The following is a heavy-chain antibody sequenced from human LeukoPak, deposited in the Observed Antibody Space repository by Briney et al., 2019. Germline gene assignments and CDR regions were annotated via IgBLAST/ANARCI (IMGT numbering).Heavy chain of an antibody. V-gene: IGHV3-30-3*01. D-gene: IGHD2-15*01. CDR3: ASPVGATYSPFDH. CDR1: GFTFSNYA. CDR2: ISYDVSNK. Sequence: PGRSLRLSCAASGFTFSNYAMHWVRQAPGKGLEWVAVISYDVSNKHYADSVKGRFTISRDNSKNTLFLQMSSLRAEGTAVYYCASPVGATYSPFDHWGQGTLVTVSS. J-gene: IGHJ4*02.